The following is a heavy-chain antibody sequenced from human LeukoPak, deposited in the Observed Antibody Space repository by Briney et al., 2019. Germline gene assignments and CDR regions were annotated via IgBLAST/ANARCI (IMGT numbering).Heavy chain of an antibody. Sequence: GGSLRLSCAASGFTFSSYEMNWVRQAPGKGLEWVSYISSSGSTIYYADSVKGRFTISRDNAKNSLYLQMNSLRAEDTAVYYCATLTYYYDSSGYFYFDYWGRGTLVTVSS. CDR2: ISSSGSTI. CDR1: GFTFSSYE. CDR3: ATLTYYYDSSGYFYFDY. V-gene: IGHV3-48*03. D-gene: IGHD3-22*01. J-gene: IGHJ4*02.